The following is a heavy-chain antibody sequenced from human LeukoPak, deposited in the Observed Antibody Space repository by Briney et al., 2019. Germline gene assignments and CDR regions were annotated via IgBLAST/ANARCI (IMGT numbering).Heavy chain of an antibody. CDR1: GGSISSYY. CDR2: IYTSGST. J-gene: IGHJ4*02. V-gene: IGHV4-4*07. Sequence: SETLSLTCTVSGGSISSYYWSWIRQPAGKGLEWVGRIYTSGSTNYNPSLKSRVTMPVDTSKNQFSLKLSSVTAADTAVYYCARDSSGWSRSYGFDYWGQGTLVTVSS. D-gene: IGHD6-19*01. CDR3: ARDSSGWSRSYGFDY.